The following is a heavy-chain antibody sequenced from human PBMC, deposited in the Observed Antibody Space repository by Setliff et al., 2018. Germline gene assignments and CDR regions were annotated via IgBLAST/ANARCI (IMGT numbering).Heavy chain of an antibody. J-gene: IGHJ4*02. D-gene: IGHD6-19*01. Sequence: PSETLSLTCTVSGGSISSYYWSWIRQSAGKGLEWIGRVYTAGGTNYNPSLESRGTISVDTSKNQFSLELTSVTAADTAVYYCARGIAVAGFDYWGQGTLVTVSS. CDR2: VYTAGGT. V-gene: IGHV4-4*07. CDR3: ARGIAVAGFDY. CDR1: GGSISSYY.